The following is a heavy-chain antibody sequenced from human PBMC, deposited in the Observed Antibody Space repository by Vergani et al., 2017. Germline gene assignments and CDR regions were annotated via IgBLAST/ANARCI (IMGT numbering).Heavy chain of an antibody. CDR3: ARGTSKWPYSSSLGGHTFDY. CDR1: GGSISNYY. V-gene: IGHV4-4*07. CDR2: IYSSGSS. D-gene: IGHD6-6*01. J-gene: IGHJ4*02. Sequence: QVQLQESGPGLLKPSETLSLTCTVSGGSISNYYWSWIRQPAGKGLEWIGRIYSSGSSNYNPSLKRRVTMSVDTSKSQFSLKLSSVTAADTAVYYCARGTSKWPYSSSLGGHTFDYWGQGTLVTVSS.